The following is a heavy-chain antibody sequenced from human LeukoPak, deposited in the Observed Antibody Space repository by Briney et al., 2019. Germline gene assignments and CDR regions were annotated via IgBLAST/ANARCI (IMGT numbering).Heavy chain of an antibody. V-gene: IGHV3-23*01. CDR3: ARVGIGITMVQGVILPDY. J-gene: IGHJ4*02. D-gene: IGHD3-10*01. Sequence: GGSLRLSCAASGFTFSSYAMSWVRQAPGKGLEWVSAISGSGGSTYYADSVKGRFTISRDNAKNSLYLQMNSLRAEDTAVYYCARVGIGITMVQGVILPDYWGQGTLVTVSS. CDR1: GFTFSSYA. CDR2: ISGSGGST.